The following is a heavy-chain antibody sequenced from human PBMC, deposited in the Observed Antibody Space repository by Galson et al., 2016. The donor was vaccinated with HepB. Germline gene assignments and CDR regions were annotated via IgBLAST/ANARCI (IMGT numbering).Heavy chain of an antibody. D-gene: IGHD2-21*01. CDR1: GGSISSFY. J-gene: IGHJ4*02. V-gene: IGHV4-59*08. CDR2: IYYSGRT. CDR3: VRGGYWTFDY. Sequence: SETLSLTCTVSGGSISSFYWSWIRQPPGKGLEWIGYIYYSGRTNYNPSLKSRLTISVDTSKNQFSLKLSSVTAADTAVYYCVRGGYWTFDYWGQGILVTVSA.